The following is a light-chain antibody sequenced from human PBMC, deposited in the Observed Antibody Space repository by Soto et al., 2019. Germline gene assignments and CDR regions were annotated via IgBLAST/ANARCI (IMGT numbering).Light chain of an antibody. J-gene: IGKJ1*01. CDR2: KAS. CDR3: QHYHSYSEA. Sequence: DIQMTQSPSTLSGSVGDRVTITCRASQTISSWLAWYQQKPGKAPKLLIYKASTLKSGVPSRFSGSGSGTEFNLTISSLQPDDFATYYCQHYHSYSEAVGQGTKVELK. V-gene: IGKV1-5*03. CDR1: QTISSW.